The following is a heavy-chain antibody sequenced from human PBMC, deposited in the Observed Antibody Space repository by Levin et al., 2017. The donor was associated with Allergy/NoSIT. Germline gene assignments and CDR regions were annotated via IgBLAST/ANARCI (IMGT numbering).Heavy chain of an antibody. CDR3: ARGVDYYDSNVDYSVIPELDY. J-gene: IGHJ4*02. V-gene: IGHV3-30*04. Sequence: GGSLRLSCAASGFTLSRYALHWVRQAPGKGLEWLSVISNDGRKKSYVDSVKGRFTISRDESKNTLYLQMDSLRAEDTAVYYCARGVDYYDSNVDYSVIPELDYWGQGTLVTVSS. CDR1: GFTLSRYA. D-gene: IGHD3-22*01. CDR2: ISNDGRKK.